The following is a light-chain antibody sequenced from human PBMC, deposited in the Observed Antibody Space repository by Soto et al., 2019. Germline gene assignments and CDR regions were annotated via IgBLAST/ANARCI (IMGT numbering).Light chain of an antibody. CDR1: SSNIGSNY. CDR3: AAWDDSLSGHYV. J-gene: IGLJ1*01. CDR2: RNN. V-gene: IGLV1-47*01. Sequence: QSVLTQPPSASGTPGQRVTISCSGSSSNIGSNYVYWYQQLPGTAPKLLIYRNNQRPSGVPDRFSGSKSGTSASLAISGLRSEDEADDYCAAWDDSLSGHYVFGTGTKLTVL.